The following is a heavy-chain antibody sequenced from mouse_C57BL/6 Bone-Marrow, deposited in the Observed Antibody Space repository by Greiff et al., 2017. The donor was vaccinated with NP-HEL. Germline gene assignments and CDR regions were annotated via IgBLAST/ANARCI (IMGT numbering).Heavy chain of an antibody. D-gene: IGHD1-1*01. CDR1: GYAFSSSW. V-gene: IGHV1-82*01. CDR2: IYPGDGDT. Sequence: VQLQQSGPELVKPGASVKISCKASGYAFSSSWMNWLKQRPGKGLEWIGRIYPGDGDTNYNGKFKGKATLTADKSSSTAYMQLSSLTSEDSAVYFCAPYYYGSSLGDYWGQGTTLTVSS. CDR3: APYYYGSSLGDY. J-gene: IGHJ2*01.